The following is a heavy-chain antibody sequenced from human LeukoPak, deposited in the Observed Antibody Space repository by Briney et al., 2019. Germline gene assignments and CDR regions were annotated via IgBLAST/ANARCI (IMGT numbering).Heavy chain of an antibody. CDR1: GYSFTSYW. Sequence: PGESLKISCKGSGYSFTSYWIGWVRQMPGKGLEWMGIIYPGDSDIRYSPSFQGQVTISADKSISTAYLQWSSLKASDTAMYYCARHRQGIAAAGGAFDIWGQGTMVTVSS. D-gene: IGHD6-13*01. CDR3: ARHRQGIAAAGGAFDI. J-gene: IGHJ3*02. V-gene: IGHV5-51*01. CDR2: IYPGDSDI.